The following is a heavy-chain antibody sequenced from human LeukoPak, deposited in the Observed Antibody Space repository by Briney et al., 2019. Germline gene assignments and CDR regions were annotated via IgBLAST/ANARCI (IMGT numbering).Heavy chain of an antibody. J-gene: IGHJ5*02. V-gene: IGHV4-30-4*08. D-gene: IGHD3-10*01. CDR2: IYYSGST. Sequence: PSQTLSLTCTVSGGSISSGDYYWNWIRQPPGKGLEWIGYIYYSGSTYYNPSLKSRVNISVDTSKNQFSLKLSSVTAADTAVYYCARAGIYGSGSYSPNWFDPWGQGTLVTVSS. CDR3: ARAGIYGSGSYSPNWFDP. CDR1: GGSISSGDYY.